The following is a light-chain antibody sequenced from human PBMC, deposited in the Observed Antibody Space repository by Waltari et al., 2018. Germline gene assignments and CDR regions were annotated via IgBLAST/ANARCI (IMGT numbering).Light chain of an antibody. J-gene: IGKJ2*01. V-gene: IGKV4-1*01. Sequence: DIVMTQPPAPLAVSLGERVTISCKSSQSVYYSSNNKNCLAWYQQRPGHAPKLLLYWASARASGVPDRFSGSGSETDFTLTISSLQAEDVAVYYCQQYSGFPRTFGQGTKVEI. CDR3: QQYSGFPRT. CDR2: WAS. CDR1: QSVYYSSNNKNC.